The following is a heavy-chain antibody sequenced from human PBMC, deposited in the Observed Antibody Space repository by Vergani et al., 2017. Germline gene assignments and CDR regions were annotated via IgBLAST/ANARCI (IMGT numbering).Heavy chain of an antibody. CDR2: IIPIFGTA. CDR1: GGTFSSYA. Sequence: QVQLVQSGAEVKKPGSSVKVSCKASGGTFSSYAISWVRQAPGQGLEWMGGIIPIFGTANYAQKFQGRVTITADKSTSTAYMELSSLRSEETAVYYCAGNLGVATTNDYGGNSLDYWGQGTLVTVSS. CDR3: AGNLGVATTNDYGGNSLDY. V-gene: IGHV1-69*06. J-gene: IGHJ4*02. D-gene: IGHD4-23*01.